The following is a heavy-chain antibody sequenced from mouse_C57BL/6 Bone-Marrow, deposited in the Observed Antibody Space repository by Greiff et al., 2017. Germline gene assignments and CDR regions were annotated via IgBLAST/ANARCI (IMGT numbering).Heavy chain of an antibody. J-gene: IGHJ2*01. Sequence: EVQLVESGGGLVQPGGSMKLSCVASGFTFSNYWMNWVRQSPEKGLEWVAQIRLKSDNYATHYAESVKGRFTISRDDSKSSVYLQMNNLRAEDTGIYYCTVITTVVRDYWGQVTTLTVSS. CDR3: TVITTVVRDY. CDR1: GFTFSNYW. D-gene: IGHD1-1*01. CDR2: IRLKSDNYAT. V-gene: IGHV6-3*01.